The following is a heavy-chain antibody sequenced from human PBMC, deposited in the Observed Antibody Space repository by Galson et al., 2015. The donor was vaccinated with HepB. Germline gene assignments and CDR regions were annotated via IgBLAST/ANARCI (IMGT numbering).Heavy chain of an antibody. CDR1: GFTFSSYA. V-gene: IGHV3-23*01. Sequence: SLRLSCAASGFTFSSYAMSWVRQAPGKGLEWVSAISGSGGTTYYADSAKGRFTISRDNSKNTLYLQMNSLRAEDTAIYYCAQRTGDRGRYFDYWGQGTLVTVSS. CDR2: ISGSGGTT. D-gene: IGHD3-16*01. CDR3: AQRTGDRGRYFDY. J-gene: IGHJ4*02.